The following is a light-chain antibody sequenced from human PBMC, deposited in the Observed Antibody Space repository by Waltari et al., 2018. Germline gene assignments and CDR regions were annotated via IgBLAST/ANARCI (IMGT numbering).Light chain of an antibody. CDR1: QSVSSSY. CDR3: QQYGSSSLT. CDR2: DAS. J-gene: IGKJ4*01. V-gene: IGKV3-20*01. Sequence: EAVLTQSPGTLSLSPGERATLSCRATQSVSSSYLALYQKKPGQAARRLIYDASSRATGIPDRFSGGGAGADFTLTISRLEPEDFAVYYCQQYGSSSLTFGGGTKVEIK.